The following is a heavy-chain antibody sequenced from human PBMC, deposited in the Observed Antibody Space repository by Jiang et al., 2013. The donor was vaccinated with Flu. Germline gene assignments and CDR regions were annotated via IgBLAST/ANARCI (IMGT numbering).Heavy chain of an antibody. CDR2: ISYDGSNK. V-gene: IGHV3-30*18. CDR1: GFTFSRLW. D-gene: IGHD6-19*01. J-gene: IGHJ4*02. Sequence: AASGFTFSRLWHALGPPGSRQGAGVVAVISYDGSNKYYADSVKGRFTISRDNSKNTLYLQMNSLRAEDTAVYYCAKGTPWGKWLVHAGFDYWGQGTLVTVSS. CDR3: AKGTPWGKWLVHAGFDY.